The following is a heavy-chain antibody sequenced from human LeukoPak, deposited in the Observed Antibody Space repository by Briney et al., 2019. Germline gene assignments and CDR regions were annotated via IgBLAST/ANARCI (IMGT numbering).Heavy chain of an antibody. CDR2: MNPTSGNT. CDR3: ARAGPPKFVGDCSDPRCYTNWFDP. CDR1: GYTFTSFD. Sequence: ASVKVSCKASGYTFTSFDINWVRQATGQGLEWMGWMNPTSGNTGYAQKFQGRVTMTRNTSINTANMELRSLRSEDTGVYYCARAGPPKFVGDCSDPRCYTNWFDPWGQGTLVIVSP. D-gene: IGHD2-2*02. J-gene: IGHJ5*02. V-gene: IGHV1-8*01.